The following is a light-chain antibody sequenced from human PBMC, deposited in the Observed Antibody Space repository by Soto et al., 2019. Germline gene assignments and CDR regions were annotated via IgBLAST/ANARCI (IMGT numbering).Light chain of an antibody. CDR3: QQRSSWPRA. V-gene: IGKV3-11*01. CDR1: QNIDTY. J-gene: IGKJ4*01. CDR2: DTS. Sequence: ATLSCRTSQNIDTYLVWYQQKPGQPPRLLIYDTSKRATGVPDRFSGSGSGTDFTLTISSLAPEDFALYYCQQRSSWPRAFGGGTKVEI.